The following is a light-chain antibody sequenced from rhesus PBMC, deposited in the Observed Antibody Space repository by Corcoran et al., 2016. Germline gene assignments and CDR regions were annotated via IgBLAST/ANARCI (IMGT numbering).Light chain of an antibody. CDR3: LQGGNWPRT. J-gene: IGKJ1*01. CDR2: GAS. Sequence: ESVMTQSPATLALSPGEIATLPCRASQSVGSYLAWYQQKPGLAPRLLSYGASNRATGIPDRFSGSGSGTEFILTISSLEPEDVGVYFCLQGGNWPRTFGQGTKVEIK. CDR1: QSVGSY. V-gene: IGKV3-24*04.